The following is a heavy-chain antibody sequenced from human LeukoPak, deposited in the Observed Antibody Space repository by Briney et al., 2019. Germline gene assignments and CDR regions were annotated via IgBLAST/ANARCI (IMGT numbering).Heavy chain of an antibody. J-gene: IGHJ4*02. CDR1: GFTFSSYS. Sequence: GGSLRLSCAVSGFTFSSYSMNWVRQAPGKGLEWVSSISSSGTYIFYADSVKGRCTISRDKAKNSLYLQINSLRADDTAVYYCARVDYAYYAPNFDYWGQGTLVTVSS. V-gene: IGHV3-21*01. D-gene: IGHD4-17*01. CDR2: ISSSGTYI. CDR3: ARVDYAYYAPNFDY.